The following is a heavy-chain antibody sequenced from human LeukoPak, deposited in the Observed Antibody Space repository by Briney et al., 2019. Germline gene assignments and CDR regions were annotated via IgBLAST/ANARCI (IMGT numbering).Heavy chain of an antibody. CDR1: GYTFTGYY. D-gene: IGHD1-14*01. J-gene: IGHJ4*02. Sequence: ASVKVSCKASGYTFTGYYMHWVRQAPGQGLEWMGWINPNSGGTNYAQKFQGRVTMTRDTSISTAYMELSRLRPDDTAVYYCARGDGPRSYFDYWGQGTLVTVSS. CDR2: INPNSGGT. CDR3: ARGDGPRSYFDY. V-gene: IGHV1-2*02.